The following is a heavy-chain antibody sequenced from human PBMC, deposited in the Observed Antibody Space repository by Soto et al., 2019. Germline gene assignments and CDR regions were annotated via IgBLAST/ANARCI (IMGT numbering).Heavy chain of an antibody. CDR1: GYTFTSYV. Sequence: ASVKVSCKASGYTFTSYVISWVRQAPGQGLEWMGWISAYNSNTNYAQKLQGRVTMTADTSTSTAYMEVRSLRSDDTAVYYCARYYDFWSGYSLEYYYGMAVWGQGTTVTVSS. V-gene: IGHV1-18*04. CDR2: ISAYNSNT. D-gene: IGHD3-3*01. CDR3: ARYYDFWSGYSLEYYYGMAV. J-gene: IGHJ6*02.